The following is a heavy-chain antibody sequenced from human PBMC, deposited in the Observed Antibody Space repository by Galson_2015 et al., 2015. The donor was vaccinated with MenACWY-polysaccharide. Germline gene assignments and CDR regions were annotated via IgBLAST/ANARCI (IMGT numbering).Heavy chain of an antibody. CDR3: AAWRRTYYFDY. CDR2: ISYDGSDK. Sequence: PRLSCAASGFTFRNYGMYWVRQAPSKGLEWVTVISYDGSDKYYADSVRGRFTISRDNSKNTLYLQMNSLRAEDTAVYYCAAWRRTYYFDYWGQGTLVTVSS. J-gene: IGHJ4*02. D-gene: IGHD1-1*01. V-gene: IGHV3-30*03. CDR1: GFTFRNYG.